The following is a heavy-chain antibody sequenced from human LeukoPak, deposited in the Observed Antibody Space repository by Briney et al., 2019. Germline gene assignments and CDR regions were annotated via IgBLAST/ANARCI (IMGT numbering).Heavy chain of an antibody. CDR3: ARQIVVVPAAHNTNYNWFDP. CDR1: GVSISSSSYY. J-gene: IGHJ5*02. CDR2: IYYSGST. Sequence: KPSETLSLTCTVSGVSISSSSYYWGWIRQPPGKGLEWIGSIYYSGSTYYNPSLKSRVTISVDTSKNQFSLKLSSVTAADTAVYYCARQIVVVPAAHNTNYNWFDPWGQGTLVTVSS. V-gene: IGHV4-39*07. D-gene: IGHD2-2*01.